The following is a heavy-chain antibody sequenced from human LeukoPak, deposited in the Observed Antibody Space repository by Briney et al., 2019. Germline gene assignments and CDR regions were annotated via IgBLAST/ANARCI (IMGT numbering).Heavy chain of an antibody. J-gene: IGHJ6*02. D-gene: IGHD3-3*01. Sequence: GSLRLSCAASGFTFSSYSMNWVRQAPGKGLEWVSSISSSSSYIYYADSVKGRFTISRDNAKNSLYLQMNSLRAEDTAVYYCARDRVTLTTEYYGMDVWGQGTLVTVSS. CDR2: ISSSSSYI. CDR1: GFTFSSYS. V-gene: IGHV3-21*01. CDR3: ARDRVTLTTEYYGMDV.